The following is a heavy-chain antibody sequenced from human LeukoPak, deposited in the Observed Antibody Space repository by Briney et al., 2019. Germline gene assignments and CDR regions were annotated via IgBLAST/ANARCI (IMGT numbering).Heavy chain of an antibody. Sequence: PGGSLRLSCAASGFTFSDYSINWVRQAPGKGLEWVSSINPTSTSIYYADAVKGRFTISRDNAKSSLYLQMNSLRAEDTALYYCVRLRRNSDSNGYYYYYNFWGQGVLVTVSS. V-gene: IGHV3-21*01. CDR3: VRLRRNSDSNGYYYYYNF. CDR2: INPTSTSI. D-gene: IGHD3-22*01. J-gene: IGHJ4*02. CDR1: GFTFSDYS.